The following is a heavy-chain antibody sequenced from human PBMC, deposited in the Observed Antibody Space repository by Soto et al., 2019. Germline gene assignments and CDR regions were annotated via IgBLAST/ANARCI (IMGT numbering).Heavy chain of an antibody. CDR2: IYDTGISGYTPST. Sequence: SETLSLTCTVPGGSITSSYWSWIRRPPGKGLEWIAYIYDTGISGYTPSTSYNPSLKSRVTMSVDTSKSQFSLKLTSVTAADTAVYYCARGEDAFFYYGLDVWGQGITVTVSS. CDR3: ARGEDAFFYYGLDV. V-gene: IGHV4-59*01. CDR1: GGSITSSY. J-gene: IGHJ6*02.